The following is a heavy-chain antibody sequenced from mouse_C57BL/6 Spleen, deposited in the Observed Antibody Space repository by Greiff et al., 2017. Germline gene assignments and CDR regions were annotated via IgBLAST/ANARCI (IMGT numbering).Heavy chain of an antibody. Sequence: VQLKESGPELVKPGDSVKISCKASGYSFTGYFMNWVMQSHGKSLEWIGRINPYNGDTFYNQKFKGKATLTVDKSSSTAHMELRSLTSEDSADYYCARGGYYAMDYWGQGTSVTVSS. J-gene: IGHJ4*01. V-gene: IGHV1-20*01. CDR3: ARGGYYAMDY. CDR1: GYSFTGYF. CDR2: INPYNGDT.